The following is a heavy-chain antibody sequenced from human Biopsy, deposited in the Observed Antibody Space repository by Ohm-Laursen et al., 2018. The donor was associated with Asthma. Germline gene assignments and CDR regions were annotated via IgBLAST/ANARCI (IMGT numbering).Heavy chain of an antibody. J-gene: IGHJ6*02. D-gene: IGHD3-10*01. Sequence: ASVKVSCKTSGYTFNSAGITWVRQAPGQGLEWMGWLSVYNGNTKVAQKLQDRVTMITDTSTSTAYMELRSLRSDDTAVYFCARAVDYSHYYGIDVWGQGTAVTVS. V-gene: IGHV1-18*01. CDR1: GYTFNSAG. CDR3: ARAVDYSHYYGIDV. CDR2: LSVYNGNT.